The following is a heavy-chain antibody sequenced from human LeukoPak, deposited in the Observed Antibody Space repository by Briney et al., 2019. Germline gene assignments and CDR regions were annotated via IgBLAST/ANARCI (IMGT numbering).Heavy chain of an antibody. Sequence: GASVKVSCKASGYTFISYGISWVRQAPGQRLEWMGWINAGNGNTKYSQKFQGRVTITRDTSASTAYMELSSLRSEDTAVYYCARDEGIAVAGTFGYWGQGTLVTVSS. CDR2: INAGNGNT. CDR1: GYTFISYG. V-gene: IGHV1-3*01. J-gene: IGHJ4*02. D-gene: IGHD6-19*01. CDR3: ARDEGIAVAGTFGY.